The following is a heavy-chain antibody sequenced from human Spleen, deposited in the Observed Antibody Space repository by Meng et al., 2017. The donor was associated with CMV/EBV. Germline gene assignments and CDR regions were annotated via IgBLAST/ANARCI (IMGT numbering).Heavy chain of an antibody. Sequence: GGSLRLSCAASGFTFSSYAMSWVRQAPGKGLEWVSSISSSSSYIYYADSVKGRFTISRDNAKNSLYLQMNSLRAEDTAVYYCARDRVEYSSSSGAFDTWGQGTMVTVSS. CDR2: ISSSSSYI. CDR3: ARDRVEYSSSSGAFDT. J-gene: IGHJ3*02. CDR1: GFTFSSYA. V-gene: IGHV3-21*01. D-gene: IGHD6-6*01.